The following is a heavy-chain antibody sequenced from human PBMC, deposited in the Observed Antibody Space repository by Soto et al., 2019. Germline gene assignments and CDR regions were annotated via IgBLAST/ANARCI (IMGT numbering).Heavy chain of an antibody. CDR2: INSDGSST. J-gene: IGHJ6*02. V-gene: IGHV3-74*01. D-gene: IGHD3-10*01. Sequence: GGSLRLSCAASGFTFSSYWMHWVRQAPGKGLVWVSRINSDGSSTSYADSVKGRFTISRDTSKNTLYLQMNSLRDEDTAVYFCARGFDLQYGMDVWGQGTTVTVSS. CDR3: ARGFDLQYGMDV. CDR1: GFTFSSYW.